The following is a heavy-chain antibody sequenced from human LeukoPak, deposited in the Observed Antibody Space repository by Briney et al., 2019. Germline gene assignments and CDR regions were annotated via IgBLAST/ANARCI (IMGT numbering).Heavy chain of an antibody. CDR1: GGSISGYY. CDR3: ARVATWRIAAAGRSSFYFDF. J-gene: IGHJ4*02. V-gene: IGHV4-34*01. CDR2: INHSGST. Sequence: PSETLSLTCTVSGGSISGYYWSWIRQPPGKGLEWIGEINHSGSTNYNPSLKSRVTISVDTSKNQFSLNLSSVTAADTAVYYCARVATWRIAAAGRSSFYFDFWGQGTLVTVSS. D-gene: IGHD6-13*01.